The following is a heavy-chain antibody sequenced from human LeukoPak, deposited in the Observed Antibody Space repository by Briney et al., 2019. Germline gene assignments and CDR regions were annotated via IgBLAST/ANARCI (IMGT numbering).Heavy chain of an antibody. CDR1: GGSINSSSYY. J-gene: IGHJ6*03. CDR2: IYTSGST. CDR3: ARVNDFWSGYRPYYYMDV. Sequence: SETLSLTCTVSGGSINSSSYYWSWIRQPAGKGLEWIGRIYTSGSTNYNPSLKSRVTMSVDTSKNQFSLKLSSVTAADTAVYYCARVNDFWSGYRPYYYMDVWGKGTTVTVSS. V-gene: IGHV4-61*02. D-gene: IGHD3-3*01.